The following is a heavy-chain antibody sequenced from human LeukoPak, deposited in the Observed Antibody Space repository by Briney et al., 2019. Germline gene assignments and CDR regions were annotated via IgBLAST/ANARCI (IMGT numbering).Heavy chain of an antibody. D-gene: IGHD1-20*01. J-gene: IGHJ4*02. CDR1: GFTFSSNA. CDR3: AKALDNFLYYFDY. Sequence: GGSLRLSCAASGFTFSSNAMSWVRQAPGQGLEWVSAISGSGVTTYYADSVKGRFTISRDNSRNTLYLQMISLRAEDTAVYYCAKALDNFLYYFDYWGQGTLVTVSS. CDR2: ISGSGVTT. V-gene: IGHV3-23*01.